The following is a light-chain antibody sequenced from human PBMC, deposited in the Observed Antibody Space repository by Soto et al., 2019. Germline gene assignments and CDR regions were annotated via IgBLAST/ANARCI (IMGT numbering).Light chain of an antibody. CDR1: QSVSSSY. CDR2: GAS. V-gene: IGKV3-20*01. Sequence: ILLPQSQRHPSLFPGGRATLSCRAIQSVSSSYLAWYQQKPGQAPRLLIYGASSRATGIPDRFSGSGSGTDFTLIINRLEPEDVAIYYCQQYGGSPRITFGQGTRLAIK. J-gene: IGKJ5*01. CDR3: QQYGGSPRIT.